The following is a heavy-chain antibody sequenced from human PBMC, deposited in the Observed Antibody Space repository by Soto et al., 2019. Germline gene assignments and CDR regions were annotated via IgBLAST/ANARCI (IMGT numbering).Heavy chain of an antibody. D-gene: IGHD4-17*01. V-gene: IGHV1-46*01. Sequence: GAPCDVSSKESGFSLISHSMNRVRQPPCQGLEWMGIINPSGGSTSYAQKFQGRVTMTRDTSTSTVYMELSSLRSEDTAVYYCARAVNYGGYIGPFDYWGQGTLVTVSS. J-gene: IGHJ4*02. CDR2: INPSGGST. CDR1: GFSLISHS. CDR3: ARAVNYGGYIGPFDY.